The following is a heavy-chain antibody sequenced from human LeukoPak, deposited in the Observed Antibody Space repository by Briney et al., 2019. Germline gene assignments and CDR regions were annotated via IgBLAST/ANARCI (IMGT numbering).Heavy chain of an antibody. CDR2: IYHSGST. J-gene: IGHJ4*02. D-gene: IGHD3-22*01. CDR1: GYSISSGYY. CDR3: ARVLMNHDSSGYYYDY. V-gene: IGHV4-38-2*02. Sequence: PSETLSLTCTVSGYSISSGYYWGWIRQPPGKGLEWIGSIYHSGSTYYNPSLKSRVTISVDTSKNQFSLKLSSVTAADTAVYYCARVLMNHDSSGYYYDYWGQGTLVTVSS.